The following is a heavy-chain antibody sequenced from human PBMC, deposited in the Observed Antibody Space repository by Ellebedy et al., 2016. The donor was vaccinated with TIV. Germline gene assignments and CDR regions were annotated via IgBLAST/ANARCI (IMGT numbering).Heavy chain of an antibody. V-gene: IGHV3-33*08. CDR3: ARDRYYYGSGIFTPNYYYYYGMDV. CDR2: IWYDGSNK. CDR1: GFTFSSYG. Sequence: GGSLRLXCAASGFTFSSYGMHWVRQAPGKGLEWVAFIWYDGSNKYYADSVKGRFTISRDNSKNTLYLQMNSLRAEDTAVYYCARDRYYYGSGIFTPNYYYYYGMDVWGQGTTVTVSS. J-gene: IGHJ6*02. D-gene: IGHD3-10*01.